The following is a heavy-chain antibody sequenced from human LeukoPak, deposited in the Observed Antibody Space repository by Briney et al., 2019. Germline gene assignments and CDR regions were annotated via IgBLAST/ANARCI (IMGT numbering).Heavy chain of an antibody. CDR1: GGSISSSSYY. V-gene: IGHV4-39*07. D-gene: IGHD3-9*01. J-gene: IGHJ4*02. CDR3: AREVWYDILTGYYFDY. CDR2: IYYSGST. Sequence: PSETLSLTCTVSGGSISSSSYYWGWIRQPPGKGLEWIGSIYYSGSTYYNPSLKSRVTISLDTSKNQFSLKLRSVTAADTAVYYCAREVWYDILTGYYFDYWGQGTLVTVSS.